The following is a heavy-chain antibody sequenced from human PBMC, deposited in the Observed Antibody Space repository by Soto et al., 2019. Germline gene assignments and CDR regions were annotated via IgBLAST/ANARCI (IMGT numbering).Heavy chain of an antibody. CDR3: AKDHAQNTLCPANCHC. J-gene: IGHJ4*02. D-gene: IGHD1-1*01. CDR2: ISGSGRGT. Sequence: EVQLLESGGGLVQPGGSLRLSCAASGFTFSSYAMNWVRQAPGKGLEWVSSISGSGRGTYYADSVQGRFIISRDNSKYTLDLQMNSLRAEDTAVYYCAKDHAQNTLCPANCHCWGQGTLVTVSS. CDR1: GFTFSSYA. V-gene: IGHV3-23*01.